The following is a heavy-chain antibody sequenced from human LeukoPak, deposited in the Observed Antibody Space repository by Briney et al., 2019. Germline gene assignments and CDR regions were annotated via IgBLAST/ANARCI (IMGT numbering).Heavy chain of an antibody. D-gene: IGHD5-24*01. CDR1: GFTFSNAW. J-gene: IGHJ4*02. CDR2: ISSSSSTI. CDR3: AREGGGYNNRGFDY. Sequence: GGSLRLSCAASGFTFSNAWMSWVRQAPGKGLEWVSYISSSSSTIYYADSVKGRFTISRDNAKNSLYLQMNSLRAEDTAVYYCAREGGGYNNRGFDYWGQGTLVTVSS. V-gene: IGHV3-48*01.